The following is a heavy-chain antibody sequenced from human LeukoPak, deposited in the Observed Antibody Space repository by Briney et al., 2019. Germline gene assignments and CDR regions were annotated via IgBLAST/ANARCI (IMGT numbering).Heavy chain of an antibody. CDR3: AHSGTQLWFGELLYQFDY. J-gene: IGHJ4*02. Sequence: GPTLVKPTQTLTLTCTFSGFSLSTSGVGVGWIRQPPGKALEWLALIYWNDDKRYSPSLKSRLTITKDTSKNQVLLTMTNMDPVDTATYYCAHSGTQLWFGELLYQFDYWGQGTLVTVSS. CDR2: IYWNDDK. CDR1: GFSLSTSGVG. V-gene: IGHV2-5*01. D-gene: IGHD3-10*01.